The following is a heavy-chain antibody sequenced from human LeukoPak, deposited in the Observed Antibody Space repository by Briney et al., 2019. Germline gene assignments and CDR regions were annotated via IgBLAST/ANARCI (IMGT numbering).Heavy chain of an antibody. V-gene: IGHV4-30-2*01. CDR3: ARADYYYMDV. J-gene: IGHJ6*03. CDR2: IYHSGST. CDR1: GGSISSGGYS. Sequence: PSQTLSLTCAVSGGSISSGGYSWSWIRQPPGKGLEWIGYIYHSGSTYYNPSLKSRVTISVDRSKNQFSLKLSSVTAADTAVYYCARADYYYMDVWGKGTTVTVSS.